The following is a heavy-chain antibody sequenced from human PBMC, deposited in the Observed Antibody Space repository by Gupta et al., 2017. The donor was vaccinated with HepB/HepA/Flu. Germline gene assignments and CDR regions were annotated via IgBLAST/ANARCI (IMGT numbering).Heavy chain of an antibody. V-gene: IGHV2-5*02. Sequence: QITLKESGPTLVKPTPTLTLTCTFSGFSLSTIGLSVGWVRQPPGGALEWLAVIFWDDDKRYSPSLKGRLTVTKDTSRNLVFLTVTKVDPADTGTYYCAHTAMKIGAYDVWGQGTMVTVSA. CDR2: IFWDDDK. CDR3: AHTAMKIGAYDV. D-gene: IGHD4-17*01. CDR1: GFSLSTIGLS. J-gene: IGHJ3*01.